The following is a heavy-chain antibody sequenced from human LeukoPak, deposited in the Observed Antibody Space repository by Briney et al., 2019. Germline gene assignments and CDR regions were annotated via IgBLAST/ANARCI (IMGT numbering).Heavy chain of an antibody. J-gene: IGHJ4*02. D-gene: IGHD4-4*01. Sequence: ASVKVSCKASGYTFTGYYMHWVRQAPGQGLEWMGWINPNSGGTNYAQKFQGRVTMARDTSISTAYMELSRLRSDDTAVYYCARVSSRTTANLDYWGQGTLVTVSS. CDR3: ARVSSRTTANLDY. CDR2: INPNSGGT. CDR1: GYTFTGYY. V-gene: IGHV1-2*02.